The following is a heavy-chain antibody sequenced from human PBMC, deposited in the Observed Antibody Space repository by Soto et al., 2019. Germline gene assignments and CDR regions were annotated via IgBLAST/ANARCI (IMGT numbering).Heavy chain of an antibody. J-gene: IGHJ3*02. CDR2: IIPILGIA. Sequence: QVQLVQSGAEVKKPGSSVKVSCKASGGTFSSYTISWVRQAPGQGLEWMGRIIPILGIANYAQKFQGRVTSTADKSTYTVXMELSSLRSEDTAVYYCARLPNYYGSGSTGDAFDIWGQGTMVTVSS. V-gene: IGHV1-69*02. D-gene: IGHD3-10*01. CDR3: ARLPNYYGSGSTGDAFDI. CDR1: GGTFSSYT.